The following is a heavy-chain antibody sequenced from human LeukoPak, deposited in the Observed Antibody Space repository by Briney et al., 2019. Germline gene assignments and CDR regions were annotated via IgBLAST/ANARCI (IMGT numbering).Heavy chain of an antibody. D-gene: IGHD6-19*01. CDR2: ISYDGSNK. Sequence: GGSLRLSCAASGFTFSSYAMHWVRQAPGKGLEWVAVISYDGSNKYYADSVKGRLTISRDNSKNTLYLQMNSLRAEDTAVYYCARVSGWYSTLFDYWGQGTLVTVSS. J-gene: IGHJ4*02. CDR1: GFTFSSYA. V-gene: IGHV3-30-3*01. CDR3: ARVSGWYSTLFDY.